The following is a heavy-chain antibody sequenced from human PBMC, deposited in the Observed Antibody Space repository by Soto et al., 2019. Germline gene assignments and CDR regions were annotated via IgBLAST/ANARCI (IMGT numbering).Heavy chain of an antibody. J-gene: IGHJ4*01. Sequence: QVQLVESGGCVVQPGRSLRLSCAASGFTFSSYGMHWVRQAPGKGLEWVAVISYDGSNKYYADSVKGRFTISRDNSKNTLYLQMNSLRAEDKAVYYCAKDATVAGMDYWGHGTLVTVSS. D-gene: IGHD6-19*01. CDR2: ISYDGSNK. CDR3: AKDATVAGMDY. CDR1: GFTFSSYG. V-gene: IGHV3-30*18.